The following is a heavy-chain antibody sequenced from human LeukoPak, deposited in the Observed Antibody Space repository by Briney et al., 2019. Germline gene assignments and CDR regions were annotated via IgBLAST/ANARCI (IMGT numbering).Heavy chain of an antibody. CDR3: ARDGYYDWFDY. CDR2: IYHSGST. V-gene: IGHV4-38-2*02. D-gene: IGHD3-22*01. Sequence: PSETLSLTCTVSGYSISSGYYWGWIRQPPGKGLEWIGSIYHSGSTYYNPSLKSRVTISVDTSKNQFSLKLSSVTAADTAVYYCARDGYYDWFDYWGQGTLVTVSS. J-gene: IGHJ4*02. CDR1: GYSISSGYY.